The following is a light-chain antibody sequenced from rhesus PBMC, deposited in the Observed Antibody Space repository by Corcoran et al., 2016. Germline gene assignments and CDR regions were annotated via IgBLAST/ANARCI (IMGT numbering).Light chain of an antibody. V-gene: IGLV2S9*01. CDR1: SSYLGGYND. CDR2: GVS. CDR3: CSYRTGDTYI. J-gene: IGLJ1*01. Sequence: QSALTQPTSVSKSLGQSVTVSCTGTSSYLGGYNDASWYQQHPGTAPRLLIYGVSERPSGVSDRFSGSKSGNTASLTISGLQAEDEADYYGCSYRTGDTYIFGGGTRLTVL.